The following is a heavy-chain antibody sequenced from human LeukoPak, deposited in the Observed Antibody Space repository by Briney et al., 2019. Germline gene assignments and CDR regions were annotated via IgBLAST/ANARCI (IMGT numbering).Heavy chain of an antibody. D-gene: IGHD2-2*02. J-gene: IGHJ5*02. CDR3: ATGNRAYCSSTSCYRRINWFDP. CDR1: GGPFSGYY. Sequence: SETLSLTCAVYGGPFSGYYWSWIRQPPGKGLEWIGEINHSGSTNYNPSLKSRVTISVDTSKNQFSLKLSSVTAADTAVYYCATGNRAYCSSTSCYRRINWFDPWGQGTLVTVSS. V-gene: IGHV4-34*01. CDR2: INHSGST.